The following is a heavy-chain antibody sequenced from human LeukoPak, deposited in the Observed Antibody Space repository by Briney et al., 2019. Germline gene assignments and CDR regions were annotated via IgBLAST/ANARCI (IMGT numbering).Heavy chain of an antibody. CDR2: ISSSSSYI. Sequence: GGSLRLSCAASGFTFSSYSMNWVRQAPGKGLEWVSSISSSSSYIYYADSVKGRFTISRDNAKNSLYLQMNSLRAEDTAVYYCARMYYDFWSGYSGYYFDYWGQGTLVTVSS. CDR3: ARMYYDFWSGYSGYYFDY. CDR1: GFTFSSYS. V-gene: IGHV3-21*01. D-gene: IGHD3-3*01. J-gene: IGHJ4*02.